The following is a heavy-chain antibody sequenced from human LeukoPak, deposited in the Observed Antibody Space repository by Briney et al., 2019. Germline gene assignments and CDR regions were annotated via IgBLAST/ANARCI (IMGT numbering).Heavy chain of an antibody. Sequence: PSETLSLTCAVYGGSFSGNYWSWIRQPPGKGLEWIGEINHSGSTNYNPSLKSRVTISVDTSKNQFSLKLSSVTAADTAVYYCARAYSSSWVYYFDYWGQGTLVTVSS. CDR3: ARAYSSSWVYYFDY. J-gene: IGHJ4*02. V-gene: IGHV4-34*01. CDR1: GGSFSGNY. CDR2: INHSGST. D-gene: IGHD6-13*01.